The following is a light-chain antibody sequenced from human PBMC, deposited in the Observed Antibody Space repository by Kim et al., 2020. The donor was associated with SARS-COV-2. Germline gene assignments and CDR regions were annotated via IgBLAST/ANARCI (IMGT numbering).Light chain of an antibody. CDR2: QDT. CDR3: QAWDSSTYV. Sequence: SYELNQPPSVSVSPGQTASITCSGDKLGDKYAFWYQQKPRQSPVVVIYQDTKRPSGIPERFSGSNSGNTATLTISGTQAMDEADYYCQAWDSSTYV. J-gene: IGLJ1*01. V-gene: IGLV3-1*01. CDR1: KLGDKY.